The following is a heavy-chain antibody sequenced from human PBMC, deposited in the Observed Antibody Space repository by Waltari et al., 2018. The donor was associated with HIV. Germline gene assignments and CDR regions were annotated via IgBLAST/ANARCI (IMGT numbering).Heavy chain of an antibody. CDR1: GGSISSRSYY. V-gene: IGHV4-39*01. D-gene: IGHD5-18*01. CDR3: ARVQTGVDTAMVNRYFDL. J-gene: IGHJ2*01. Sequence: QLQLQESGPGLVKPSETLSLTCTVPGGSISSRSYYWGWIRQPPGKGLEWIGSIYYSGSTYYNPSLKSRVTISVDTSKNQFSLKLSSVTAADTAVYYCARVQTGVDTAMVNRYFDLWGRGTLVTVSS. CDR2: IYYSGST.